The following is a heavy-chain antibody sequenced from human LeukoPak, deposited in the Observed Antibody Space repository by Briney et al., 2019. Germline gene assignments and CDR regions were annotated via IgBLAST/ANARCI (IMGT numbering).Heavy chain of an antibody. CDR3: ARQGYYGSGSHQNYYYYYGMDV. CDR1: GGSISSSSYY. Sequence: SETLSLTCTVSGGSISSSSYYWGWIRQPPGKGLEWIGSIYYSGSTYYNPSLKSRVTISVDTSKNQFSLKLSSVTAADTAVYYCARQGYYGSGSHQNYYYYYGMDVWGQGTTVTVSS. J-gene: IGHJ6*02. D-gene: IGHD3-10*01. V-gene: IGHV4-39*01. CDR2: IYYSGST.